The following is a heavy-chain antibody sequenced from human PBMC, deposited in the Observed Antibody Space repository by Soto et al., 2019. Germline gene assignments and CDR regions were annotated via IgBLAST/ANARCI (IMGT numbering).Heavy chain of an antibody. V-gene: IGHV1-69*08. Sequence: QVQLVQSGAEVKKPGSSVKVSCKASGGTFSSYTISWVRQAPGQGLEWMGRIIPILGIANYAQKFQGRVTITADKSTSTAYMELSSLRSEDTAVYYCARDQGDSVAGTGWFDPWGQGNLVTVSS. CDR1: GGTFSSYT. CDR3: ARDQGDSVAGTGWFDP. CDR2: IIPILGIA. J-gene: IGHJ5*02. D-gene: IGHD6-19*01.